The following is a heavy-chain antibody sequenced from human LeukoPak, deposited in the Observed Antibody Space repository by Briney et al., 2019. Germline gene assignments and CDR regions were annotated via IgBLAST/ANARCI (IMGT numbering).Heavy chain of an antibody. D-gene: IGHD6-25*01. Sequence: GGSLRLSCAASGFTVSSNYMSWVRQAPGKGLEWVSVIYSGGSTYYADSVKGRFTISRDNAKNSLYLQMNSLRAEDTALYHCARVAAGENFDYWGQGTLVTVSS. CDR3: ARVAAGENFDY. J-gene: IGHJ4*02. CDR1: GFTVSSNY. V-gene: IGHV3-66*01. CDR2: IYSGGST.